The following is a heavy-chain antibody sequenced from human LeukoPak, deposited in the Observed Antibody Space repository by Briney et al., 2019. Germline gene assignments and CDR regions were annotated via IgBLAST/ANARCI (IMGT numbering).Heavy chain of an antibody. D-gene: IGHD1-1*01. CDR1: GVSISSGGYY. V-gene: IGHV4-31*03. Sequence: SETLSLTCTVSGVSISSGGYYWSWIRQHPGKGLEWIGDIYYSGNTYYNPSLKSRVTISVDTSKNQFSLKVTSVTAADTPVYSCARFVPGTTNNWLDPWGQGTLVTVSS. CDR3: ARFVPGTTNNWLDP. CDR2: IYYSGNT. J-gene: IGHJ5*02.